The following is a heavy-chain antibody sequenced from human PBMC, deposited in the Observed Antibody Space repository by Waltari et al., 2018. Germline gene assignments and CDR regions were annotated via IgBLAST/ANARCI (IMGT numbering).Heavy chain of an antibody. Sequence: QVQLQESGPGLVKPSETLSLTCAVSGYSISSGYYWGWIRQPPGKGLEWIGSIYHSGSTYYNPSLKSRVTISVDTSKNQFSLKLSSVTAADTAVYYCARSPDYDFWSGYYDSLNYFDYWGQGTLVTVSS. CDR1: GYSISSGYY. CDR2: IYHSGST. V-gene: IGHV4-38-2*01. CDR3: ARSPDYDFWSGYYDSLNYFDY. J-gene: IGHJ4*02. D-gene: IGHD3-3*01.